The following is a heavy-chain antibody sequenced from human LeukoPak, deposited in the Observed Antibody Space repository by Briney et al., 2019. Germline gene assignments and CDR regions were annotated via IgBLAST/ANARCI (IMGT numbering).Heavy chain of an antibody. CDR1: GYTFTSYG. Sequence: ASVKVSCKASGYTFTSYGISWVRQAPGQGLEWMGWFSAYNGNTNYAQKLQGRVTKTTDTSTSTAYMELRSLRSDDTAVYYCARDLGIAVAGTSGYWGQGTLVIVSA. D-gene: IGHD6-19*01. V-gene: IGHV1-18*01. CDR2: FSAYNGNT. CDR3: ARDLGIAVAGTSGY. J-gene: IGHJ4*02.